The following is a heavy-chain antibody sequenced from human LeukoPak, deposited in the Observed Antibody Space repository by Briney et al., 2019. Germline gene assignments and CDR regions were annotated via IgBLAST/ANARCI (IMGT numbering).Heavy chain of an antibody. V-gene: IGHV3-74*03. CDR1: GFTFSDYW. D-gene: IGHD1-14*01. Sequence: GGSLRVSCAASGFTFSDYWMHWVRQAPGKGLVWVSRINIDGSDTTYADSVEGRFTISRDNAKSTLYLQMNRLRVEDTAVYFCARDRSPTTGGFDYWGQGKLSSVSS. CDR3: ARDRSPTTGGFDY. CDR2: INIDGSDT. J-gene: IGHJ4*02.